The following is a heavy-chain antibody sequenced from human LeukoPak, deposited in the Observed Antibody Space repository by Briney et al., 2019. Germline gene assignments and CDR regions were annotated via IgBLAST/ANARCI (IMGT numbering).Heavy chain of an antibody. CDR3: AREVGDFWSGYYPTNYYYMDV. V-gene: IGHV4-38-2*02. D-gene: IGHD3-3*01. CDR2: IYHSGST. Sequence: RSSETLSLTCTVSGYSISSGYYWGWIRQPPGKGLEWIGSIYHSGSTYYNPSLKSRVTISVDTSKNQFSLKLSSVTAADTAVYYCAREVGDFWSGYYPTNYYYMDVWGKGTTVTVSS. J-gene: IGHJ6*03. CDR1: GYSISSGYY.